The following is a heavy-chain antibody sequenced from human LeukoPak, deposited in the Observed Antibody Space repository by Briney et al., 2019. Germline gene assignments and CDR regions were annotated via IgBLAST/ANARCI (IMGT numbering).Heavy chain of an antibody. V-gene: IGHV4-39*07. CDR1: GGSISSSSYY. D-gene: IGHD5-12*01. CDR3: ARVEVDVDIVATIRGYYFDY. CDR2: IYYSGST. Sequence: TSGTLSLTCTVSGGSISSSSYYWGWIRQPPGKGLEWIGSIYYSGSTYYNPSLKSRVTISVDTSKNQFSLKLSSVTAADTAVYYCARVEVDVDIVATIRGYYFDYWGQGTLVTVSS. J-gene: IGHJ4*02.